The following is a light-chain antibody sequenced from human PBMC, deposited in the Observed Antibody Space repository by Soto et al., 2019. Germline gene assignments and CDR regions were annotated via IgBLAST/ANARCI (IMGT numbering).Light chain of an antibody. CDR3: QQYGNSPPYT. CDR2: DAS. J-gene: IGKJ2*01. V-gene: IGKV3-20*01. CDR1: QSVSSFY. Sequence: PGDRATLSCRASQSVSSFYLGWYQQKPGQAPRLLIFDASTRATGIPDRFTGSGSGTDFTLTVNRLEPEDFAVYYCQQYGNSPPYTFGQGTKLEIK.